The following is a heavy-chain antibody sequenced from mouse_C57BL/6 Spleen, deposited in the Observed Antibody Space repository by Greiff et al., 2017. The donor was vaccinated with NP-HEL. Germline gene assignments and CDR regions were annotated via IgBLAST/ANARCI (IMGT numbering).Heavy chain of an antibody. CDR3: TTGITAAIP. J-gene: IGHJ2*01. V-gene: IGHV14-4*01. CDR1: GFNIKDDY. Sequence: VQLKQSGAELVRPGASVKLSCTVSGFNIKDDYMHWVKQRPEQGLEWIGWFDPENGDTEYASKFQGKATITADTSSSTAYLQLSSLTSEDTAVYYCTTGITAAIPWGQGTTLTVSS. CDR2: FDPENGDT. D-gene: IGHD1-2*01.